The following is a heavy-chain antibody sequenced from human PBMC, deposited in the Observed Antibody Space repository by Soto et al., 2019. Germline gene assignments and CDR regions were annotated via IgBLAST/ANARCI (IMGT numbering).Heavy chain of an antibody. Sequence: SVQVSCTASGGPLSSYSISWVRQAPGRGLEWMGGIIPIFGTANYAQKFQGRVTITADESTSTAYMELSSLEASDTAMYYCARQTASTVTDNPHLDDWGPGTLVTVSS. CDR3: ARQTASTVTDNPHLDD. D-gene: IGHD4-17*01. CDR1: GGPLSSYS. V-gene: IGHV1-69*01. CDR2: IIPIFGTA. J-gene: IGHJ4*02.